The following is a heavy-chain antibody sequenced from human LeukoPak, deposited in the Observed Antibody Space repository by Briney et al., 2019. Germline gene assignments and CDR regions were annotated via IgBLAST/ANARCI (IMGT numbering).Heavy chain of an antibody. CDR1: GFTFSSYW. CDR3: ARIRSGWYVGTFDY. J-gene: IGHJ4*02. D-gene: IGHD6-19*01. Sequence: PGGSLRLSCAASGFTFSSYWMSWVRQAPGKGLEGVANIKQDGSEKYYVGSVKGRFTISRDNAKNSLYLQMNSLRAEDTAVYYCARIRSGWYVGTFDYWCQGTLVTVSS. CDR2: IKQDGSEK. V-gene: IGHV3-7*01.